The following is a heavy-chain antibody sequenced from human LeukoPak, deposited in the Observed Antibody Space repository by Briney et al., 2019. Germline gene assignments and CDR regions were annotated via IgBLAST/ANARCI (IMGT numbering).Heavy chain of an antibody. CDR3: ASESDYGGDKWYFDL. Sequence: ASVKVSCKPSGGTFSSYAITWVRQAPGQGLEWMGRIIPILDIANYAQKFQGRVTITADKSTSTAYMELSSLRFEDTAVYYCASESDYGGDKWYFDLWGRGTLVTVSS. J-gene: IGHJ2*01. CDR2: IIPILDIA. D-gene: IGHD4-23*01. V-gene: IGHV1-69*04. CDR1: GGTFSSYA.